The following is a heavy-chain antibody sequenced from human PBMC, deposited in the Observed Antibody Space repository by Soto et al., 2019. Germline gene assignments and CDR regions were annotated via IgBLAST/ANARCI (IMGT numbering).Heavy chain of an antibody. Sequence: QVQLRESGPGLVKPSQTLSLTCTVSGDSMSSGANYWAWIRHHPGKGLEWIGFIHSRGRTYYNPSLKDRITISIDTSKNPFSLKVTSLTAADTAVYYCARDRCSGGDCYLGYWGQGTLVTVSS. CDR1: GDSMSSGANY. CDR3: ARDRCSGGDCYLGY. V-gene: IGHV4-31*03. J-gene: IGHJ4*02. D-gene: IGHD2-21*02. CDR2: IHSRGRT.